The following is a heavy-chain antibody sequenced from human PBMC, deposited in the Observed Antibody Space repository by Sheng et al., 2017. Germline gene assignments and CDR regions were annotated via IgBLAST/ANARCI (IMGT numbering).Heavy chain of an antibody. J-gene: IGHJ5*02. V-gene: IGHV4-38-2*02. Sequence: QVQLQESGPGLVKPSETLSLTCTVSGYSISSGYYWGWIRQPPGKGLEWIGSIYHSGSTYYNPSLKSRVTISVDTSKNQFSLKLSSVTAADTAVYYCARDRDMGSGSYYNVGWFDPWGQGTLVTVSS. CDR3: ARDRDMGSGSYYNVGWFDP. CDR2: IYHSGST. D-gene: IGHD3-10*01. CDR1: GYSISSGYY.